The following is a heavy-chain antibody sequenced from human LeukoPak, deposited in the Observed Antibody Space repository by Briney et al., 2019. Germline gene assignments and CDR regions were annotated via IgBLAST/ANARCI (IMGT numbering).Heavy chain of an antibody. CDR2: INPNSGGT. Sequence: GASVKVSCKASGYTFTSYGISWVRQAPGQGLEWMGWINPNSGGTNYAQKFQGRVTMTRDTSISTAYMELSRLRSEDTAVYYCARDQGAAAGFDYWGQGTLVTVSS. V-gene: IGHV1-2*02. J-gene: IGHJ4*02. CDR3: ARDQGAAAGFDY. CDR1: GYTFTSYG. D-gene: IGHD6-13*01.